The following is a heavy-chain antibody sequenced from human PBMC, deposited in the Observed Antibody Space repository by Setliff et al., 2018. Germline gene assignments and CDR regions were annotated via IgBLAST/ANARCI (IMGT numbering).Heavy chain of an antibody. Sequence: SETLSLTCAVSGYSISSGYYWGWIRQPPGKGLEWIGSIYHSGSTYYNPSLKSRVTISVDTSKNQFSLKLSSVTAADTAVYYCARHVLGYSSSYNWFDPWGQGTLVTVSS. CDR3: ARHVLGYSSSYNWFDP. V-gene: IGHV4-38-2*01. J-gene: IGHJ5*02. D-gene: IGHD6-6*01. CDR2: IYHSGST. CDR1: GYSISSGYY.